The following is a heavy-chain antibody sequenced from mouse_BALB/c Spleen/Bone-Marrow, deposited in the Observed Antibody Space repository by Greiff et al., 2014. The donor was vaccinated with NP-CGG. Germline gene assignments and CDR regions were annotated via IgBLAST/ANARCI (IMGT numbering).Heavy chain of an antibody. V-gene: IGHV2-9*02. CDR3: ALTGAGAMDY. D-gene: IGHD4-1*01. CDR2: ICAGGST. Sequence: VKLEESGPGLVTPSQTLSITCTVSGFSFTNYGIHWVRQLPGKGLEWLGVICAGGSTNYNSALMSRLTITKDNSKSQDFLKMNSLQTEDTAMYYCALTGAGAMDYWGQGTSVTVSS. J-gene: IGHJ4*01. CDR1: GFSFTNYG.